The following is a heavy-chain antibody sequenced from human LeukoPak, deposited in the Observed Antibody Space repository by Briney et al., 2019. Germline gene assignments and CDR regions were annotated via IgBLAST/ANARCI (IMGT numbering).Heavy chain of an antibody. CDR3: ARGGVSRTQIVVVVAANDY. CDR1: GFTFSSYS. D-gene: IGHD2-15*01. Sequence: PGGSLRLSCAASGFTFSSYSMNWVRQAPGKGLEWVPSISSSSYIYYADSVKGRFTISRDNAKNSLYLQMNSLRAEDTAVYYCARGGVSRTQIVVVVAANDYWGQGTLVTVSS. CDR2: ISSSSYI. J-gene: IGHJ4*02. V-gene: IGHV3-21*01.